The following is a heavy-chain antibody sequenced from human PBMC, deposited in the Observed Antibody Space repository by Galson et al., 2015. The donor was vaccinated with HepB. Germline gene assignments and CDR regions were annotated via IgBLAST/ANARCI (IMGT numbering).Heavy chain of an antibody. V-gene: IGHV3-66*01. CDR2: IYSGGST. CDR1: GFTVSSNY. CDR3: ARGDWNDYGDYESPGSGDY. Sequence: SLRLSCAASGFTVSSNYMSWVRRAPGKGLEWVSVIYSGGSTYYADSVKGRFTISRDNSKNTLYLQMNSLRAEDTAVYYCARGDWNDYGDYESPGSGDYWGQGTLVTVSS. D-gene: IGHD4-17*01. J-gene: IGHJ4*02.